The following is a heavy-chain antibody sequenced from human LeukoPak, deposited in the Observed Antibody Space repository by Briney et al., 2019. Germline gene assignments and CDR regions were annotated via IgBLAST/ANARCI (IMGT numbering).Heavy chain of an antibody. V-gene: IGHV3-21*01. D-gene: IGHD2-2*01. CDR3: ARVGSSDAFDI. J-gene: IGHJ3*02. CDR1: EFTFSSYS. CDR2: ISSSSSYI. Sequence: PGGSLRLSCAASEFTFSSYSMNWVRQAPGKGLEWVSSISSSSSYIYYADSVKGRFTISRDNAKNSLYLQMNSLRAEDTAAYYCARVGSSDAFDIWGQGTMVTVSS.